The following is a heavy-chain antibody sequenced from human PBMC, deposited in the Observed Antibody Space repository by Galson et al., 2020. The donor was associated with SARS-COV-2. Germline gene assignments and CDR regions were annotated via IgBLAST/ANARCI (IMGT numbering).Heavy chain of an antibody. D-gene: IGHD4-17*01. CDR3: ARLHYGEYAPEAFDI. CDR2: ISHSGGT. V-gene: IGHV4-30-2*01. CDR1: GTSISSGSYS. J-gene: IGHJ3*02. Sequence: SETLSLTCAVSGTSISSGSYSWNWIRQPPGKGLEWIGYISHSGGTYYNPSLKSRVTIAGDRSKNQFSLRLSSVTAADTAVYYCARLHYGEYAPEAFDIWGPGTRVTVAS.